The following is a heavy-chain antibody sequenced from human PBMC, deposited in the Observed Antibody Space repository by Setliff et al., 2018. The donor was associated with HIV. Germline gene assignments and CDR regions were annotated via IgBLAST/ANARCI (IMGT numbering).Heavy chain of an antibody. J-gene: IGHJ5*02. CDR1: GYRFTNYW. D-gene: IGHD2-8*01. V-gene: IGHV1-69*01. CDR3: ARVLLRTNPVYGVASNWFDP. CDR2: VIPILGMT. Sequence: KISCKGSGYRFTNYWIAWVRQMPGKGLEWMGGVIPILGMTKYAQNFQGRVTITADESTTTAHMELSSLRAEDTAVYHCARVLLRTNPVYGVASNWFDPWGQGTQVTVSS.